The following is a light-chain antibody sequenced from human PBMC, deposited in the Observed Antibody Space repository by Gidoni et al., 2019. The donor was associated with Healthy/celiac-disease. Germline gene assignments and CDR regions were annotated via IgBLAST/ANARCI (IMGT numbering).Light chain of an antibody. V-gene: IGLV1-44*01. Sequence: QSVLTHPPSASGTPGPRVHISCSGSSSNIGSNTVNWYQQLPVTAPTLLIYSNNQRPSGVPDRFSGSKSGTSASLAISGLQSEDEADYYCAAWDDSLNVWVFGGGTKLTVL. CDR3: AAWDDSLNVWV. J-gene: IGLJ3*02. CDR1: SSNIGSNT. CDR2: SNN.